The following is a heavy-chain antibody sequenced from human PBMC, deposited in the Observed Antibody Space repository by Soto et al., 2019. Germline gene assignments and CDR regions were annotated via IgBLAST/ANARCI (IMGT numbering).Heavy chain of an antibody. CDR1: GFTFSSYG. J-gene: IGHJ4*02. V-gene: IGHV3-30*18. CDR3: AKPLAEAGTYYFDY. CDR2: ISYDGSNK. Sequence: GGSLRLSCAASGFTFSSYGMHWVRQAPGKGLEWVAVISYDGSNKYYADSVKGRFTISRDNSKNTLYLQMNSLRAEDTAVYYCAKPLAEAGTYYFDYWGQGTLVTVSA. D-gene: IGHD6-13*01.